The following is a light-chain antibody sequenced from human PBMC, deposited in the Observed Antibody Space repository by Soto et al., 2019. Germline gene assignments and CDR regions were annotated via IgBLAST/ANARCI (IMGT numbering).Light chain of an antibody. CDR1: SSDLGSYNL. J-gene: IGLJ3*02. CDR2: EVN. V-gene: IGLV2-23*02. Sequence: QSVLTQPASVSGSPGQSLTISCTGTSSDLGSYNLVSCYQQHPGKAPKLMIYEVNKRPSGVSNRFSASKSGNTASLTISGVQAEDEADYYCCSYAGSSTSWVFGGGTLLTV. CDR3: CSYAGSSTSWV.